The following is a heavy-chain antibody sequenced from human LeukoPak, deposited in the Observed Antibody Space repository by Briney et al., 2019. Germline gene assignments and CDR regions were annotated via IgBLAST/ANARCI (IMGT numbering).Heavy chain of an antibody. CDR2: IIPIFGTA. J-gene: IGHJ5*02. Sequence: SSVKVSCKASEGTFSSYAISWVRQAPGQGLEWMGGIIPIFGTANYAQKFQGRVTITTDESTSTAYMELSSLRSEDTAVYYCARTIGYCSSTSCLNWLDPWGQGTLVTVSS. CDR1: EGTFSSYA. CDR3: ARTIGYCSSTSCLNWLDP. D-gene: IGHD2-2*01. V-gene: IGHV1-69*05.